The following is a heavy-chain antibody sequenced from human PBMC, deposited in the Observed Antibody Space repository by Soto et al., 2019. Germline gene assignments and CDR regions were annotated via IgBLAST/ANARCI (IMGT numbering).Heavy chain of an antibody. CDR2: INSDGSST. CDR1: GFTFSSYW. J-gene: IGHJ5*02. D-gene: IGHD3-10*01. V-gene: IGHV3-74*01. Sequence: GGSLRLSCAASGFTFSSYWMHWVRQAPGKGLVWVSRINSDGSSTSYADSVKGRFTISRDNAKNTLYPQMNSLRAEDTAVYYCARDRILDYYGSYWFDPWGQGTLVTVSS. CDR3: ARDRILDYYGSYWFDP.